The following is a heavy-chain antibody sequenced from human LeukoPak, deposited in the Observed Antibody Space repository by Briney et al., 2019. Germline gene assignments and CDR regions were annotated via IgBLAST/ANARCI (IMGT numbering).Heavy chain of an antibody. CDR1: GFTFSIYP. J-gene: IGHJ4*02. Sequence: PGGSLRLSCAASGFTFSIYPMSWVRQAPGKGLEWVSAISATDSRPYYADSVKGRFTISRDNSKSTLYLQLNGLRGEDTAIYYCAKDLSYGFDYWGQGTLVTVSS. CDR3: AKDLSYGFDY. V-gene: IGHV3-23*01. CDR2: ISATDSRP. D-gene: IGHD5-18*01.